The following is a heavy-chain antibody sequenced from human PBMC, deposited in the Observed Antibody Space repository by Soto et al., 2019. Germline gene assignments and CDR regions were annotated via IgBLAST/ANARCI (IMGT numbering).Heavy chain of an antibody. CDR1: GGSISSYY. CDR3: ARGTLTSYFDY. V-gene: IGHV4-59*01. J-gene: IGHJ4*02. CDR2: FYYSGST. Sequence: LSLTCTVSGGSISSYYWSWIRQPPGKGLEWIGYFYYSGSTNYNPSLQSRVTVSVDTSKNQFSLKLSSVTAADTAVYYCARGTLTSYFDYWGQGTLVTVSS.